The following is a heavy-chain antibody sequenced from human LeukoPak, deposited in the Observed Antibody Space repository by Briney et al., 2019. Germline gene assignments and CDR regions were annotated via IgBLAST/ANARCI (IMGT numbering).Heavy chain of an antibody. Sequence: PSQTLSLTSTVSGGSISSGDYYWSWIRQPPGKGLEWIVYIYYSGSTYYNPSLKSRVTISVDTSKNQFSLKLSSVTAADTAVYYCARDGVFYYDSSGYSFFDYWGQGTLVTVSS. CDR3: ARDGVFYYDSSGYSFFDY. J-gene: IGHJ4*02. CDR1: GGSISSGDYY. CDR2: IYYSGST. D-gene: IGHD3-22*01. V-gene: IGHV4-30-4*08.